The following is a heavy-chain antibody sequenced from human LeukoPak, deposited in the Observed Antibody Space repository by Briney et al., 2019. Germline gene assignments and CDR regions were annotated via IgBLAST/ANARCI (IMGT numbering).Heavy chain of an antibody. CDR2: IYYSGSI. D-gene: IGHD3-10*01. J-gene: IGHJ4*02. CDR3: ARDKELGY. CDR1: GGSISSSSYY. V-gene: IGHV4-39*07. Sequence: PSETLSLTCTVSGGSISSSSYYWGWIRQPPGKGLEWIGTIYYSGSIYNNPSLKSRVTISVDTPKSQFSLKLTSVTAADTAVYYCARDKELGYWGQGTLVTVSS.